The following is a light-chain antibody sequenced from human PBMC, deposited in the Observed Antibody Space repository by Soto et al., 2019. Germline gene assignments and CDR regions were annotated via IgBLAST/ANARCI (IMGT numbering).Light chain of an antibody. CDR1: PSVSGSE. J-gene: IGKJ5*01. Sequence: EVLLTTSLCSLSLSAGERATLSCGASPSVSGSELAWYQQKPGQAPRLLISGVSNRATGTPDRFSGSGSGTDFTLTISSLEHEDFAVYYCQQYNNWPPFTFGQGTRLEIK. CDR3: QQYNNWPPFT. CDR2: GVS. V-gene: IGKV3-20*01.